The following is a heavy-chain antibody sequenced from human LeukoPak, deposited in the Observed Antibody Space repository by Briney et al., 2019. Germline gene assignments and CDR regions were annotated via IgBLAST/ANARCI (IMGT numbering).Heavy chain of an antibody. CDR3: ARYGDYTRDAFDI. CDR1: GGSISSYY. Sequence: SETLSLTCTVSGGSISSYYWSWIRQPPGKGLEWIGYIHYSGSTNYNPSLKSRVAISVDTSKNQFSLKLSSVTAADTAVYYCARYGDYTRDAFDIWGQGTMVTVSS. V-gene: IGHV4-59*01. D-gene: IGHD4-17*01. J-gene: IGHJ3*02. CDR2: IHYSGST.